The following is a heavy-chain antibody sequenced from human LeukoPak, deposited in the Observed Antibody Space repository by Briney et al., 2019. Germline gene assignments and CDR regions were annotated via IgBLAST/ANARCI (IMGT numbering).Heavy chain of an antibody. CDR1: GYTFTSYG. D-gene: IGHD6-13*01. V-gene: IGHV1-18*01. CDR3: ASAPSIAAAGTPLVY. J-gene: IGHJ4*02. Sequence: ASVKVSCKASGYTFTSYGISWVRQAPGQGLEWMGWISAYNGNTNYAQKLQGRVTMTTDTSTSTAYTELRSLRSDDTAVYYCASAPSIAAAGTPLVYWGQGTLVTVSS. CDR2: ISAYNGNT.